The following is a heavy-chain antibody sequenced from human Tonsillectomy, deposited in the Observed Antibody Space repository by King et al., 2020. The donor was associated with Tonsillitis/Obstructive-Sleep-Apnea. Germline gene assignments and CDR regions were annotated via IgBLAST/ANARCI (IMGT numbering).Heavy chain of an antibody. CDR1: EFTFSNYG. V-gene: IGHV3-23*04. J-gene: IGHJ4*02. CDR2: ISATGVST. D-gene: IGHD2-8*01. CDR3: ARSRWEGERLYFPEY. Sequence: VQLVESGGGLVQPGGSLRLSCVASEFTFSNYGMSWVRQAPGKGLEWVSGISATGVSTHYADFVKGRFTISRDNSKNTLYLQMSSLRAEDTAVYYCARSRWEGERLYFPEYWGQGTLVTVSA.